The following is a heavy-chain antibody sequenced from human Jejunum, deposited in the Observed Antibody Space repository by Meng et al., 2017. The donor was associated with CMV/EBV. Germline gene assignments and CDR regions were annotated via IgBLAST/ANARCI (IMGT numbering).Heavy chain of an antibody. Sequence: QVQLQESGPGLVKPSETLSLTCTMSGDLDPIRSYYWSWVRQPPGKGLEWIGYIQNTVNIKYNPSLNSRATISVDTSKAQFSLKLSSVTTADTAIYYCAILAVGDYLDYWGLGTLVTVSS. V-gene: IGHV4-59*03. CDR2: IQNTVNI. CDR1: GDLDPIRSYY. D-gene: IGHD6-19*01. CDR3: AILAVGDYLDY. J-gene: IGHJ4*02.